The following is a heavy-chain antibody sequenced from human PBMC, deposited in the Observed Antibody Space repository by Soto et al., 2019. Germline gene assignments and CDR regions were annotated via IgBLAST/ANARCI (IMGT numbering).Heavy chain of an antibody. CDR2: ISYDGSNK. D-gene: IGHD6-25*01. V-gene: IGHV3-30-3*01. CDR1: GFTFSSYA. CDR3: ARVRRPYYYYYGMDV. J-gene: IGHJ6*02. Sequence: GGSLRLSCAASGFTFSSYAMHWVRQAPGKGLEWVAVISYDGSNKYYADSVKGRFTISRDNSKNTLYLQMNSLRAEDTAVYYCARVRRPYYYYYGMDVWGQGTTVTVSS.